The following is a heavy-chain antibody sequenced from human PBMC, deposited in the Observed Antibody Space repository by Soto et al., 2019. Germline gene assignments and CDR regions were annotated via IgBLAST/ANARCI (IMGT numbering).Heavy chain of an antibody. J-gene: IGHJ4*02. Sequence: GASVKVSCKASGYTFIDYYMHWVRQAPGQGFEGMGRISPKSGGTNYAQKFQGRVTMTWDTSLNTAYMQLSSLMSEESSVYYCARPPGYISDCYYFDLWGQGTLVTVSS. D-gene: IGHD6-19*01. CDR2: ISPKSGGT. CDR1: GYTFIDYY. CDR3: ARPPGYISDCYYFDL. V-gene: IGHV1-2*02.